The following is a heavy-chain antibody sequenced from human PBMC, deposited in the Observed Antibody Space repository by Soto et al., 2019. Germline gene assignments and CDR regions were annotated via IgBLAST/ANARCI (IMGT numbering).Heavy chain of an antibody. D-gene: IGHD7-27*01. J-gene: IGHJ4*02. Sequence: GGSLRLSCAASGFTFSSYSMNWVRQAPGKGLEWVSYISSSSSTIYYADSVKGRFTISRDNAKNSLYLQMNSLRAEDTAVYYCARKGDWGDLGWDYCGQGTLVTVSS. CDR2: ISSSSSTI. V-gene: IGHV3-48*04. CDR1: GFTFSSYS. CDR3: ARKGDWGDLGWDY.